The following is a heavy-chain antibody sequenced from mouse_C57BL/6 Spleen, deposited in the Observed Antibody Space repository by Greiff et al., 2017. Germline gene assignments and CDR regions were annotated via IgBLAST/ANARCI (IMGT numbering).Heavy chain of an antibody. J-gene: IGHJ4*01. CDR1: GFTFSDYG. CDR3: ARPPIYYSYAMDY. V-gene: IGHV5-17*01. CDR2: LSSGSSTI. D-gene: IGHD2-1*01. Sequence: EVMLVESGGGLVKPGGSLKLSCAASGFTFSDYGMHWVRQAPEKGLEWVAYLSSGSSTIYYADTVKGRFTISRDNAKNTLFLQMTSLRSEDTAMYYCARPPIYYSYAMDYWGQGTSVTVSS.